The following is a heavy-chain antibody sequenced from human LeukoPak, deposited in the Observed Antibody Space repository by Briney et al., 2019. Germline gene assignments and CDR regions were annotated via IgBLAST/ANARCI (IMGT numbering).Heavy chain of an antibody. CDR3: ARVIWDFWSAEHWFDP. Sequence: SETLSLTCTVSGGSISSSSYYWGWIRQPPGKGLEWIGSIYYSGSTYYNPSLKSRVTISVDTSKNQFSLKLSSVTAADTAVYYCARVIWDFWSAEHWFDPWGQGTLVTVSS. V-gene: IGHV4-39*07. CDR1: GGSISSSSYY. CDR2: IYYSGST. D-gene: IGHD3-3*01. J-gene: IGHJ5*02.